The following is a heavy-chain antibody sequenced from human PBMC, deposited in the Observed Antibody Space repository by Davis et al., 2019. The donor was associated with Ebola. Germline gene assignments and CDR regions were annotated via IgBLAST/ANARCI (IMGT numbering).Heavy chain of an antibody. D-gene: IGHD2-2*01. J-gene: IGHJ6*02. CDR2: IYYSGST. CDR3: ARETLIGSSTSFYYYYGMDV. V-gene: IGHV4-59*01. CDR1: GGSISSYY. Sequence: MPGGSLRLSCTVSGGSISSYYWSWIRQPPGKGLEWIGYIYYSGSTNYNPSLKSRVTISVDTSKNQFSLKLSSVTAADPAVYYCARETLIGSSTSFYYYYGMDVWGQGTTVTVSS.